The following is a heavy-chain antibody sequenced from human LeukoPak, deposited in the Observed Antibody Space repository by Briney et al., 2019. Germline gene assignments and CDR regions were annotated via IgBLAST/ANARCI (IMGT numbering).Heavy chain of an antibody. CDR1: GGSISSYY. V-gene: IGHV4-59*04. J-gene: IGHJ3*02. D-gene: IGHD3-16*01. CDR2: IYYSGST. CDR3: AGGSGDDAFDI. Sequence: PSETLSLTCTVSGGSISSYYWSWIRQPPGKGLEWIGSIYYSGSTYYNPSLKSRVTISVDTSKNQFSLKLSSVTAADTAVYYCAGGSGDDAFDIWSQGTMVTVSS.